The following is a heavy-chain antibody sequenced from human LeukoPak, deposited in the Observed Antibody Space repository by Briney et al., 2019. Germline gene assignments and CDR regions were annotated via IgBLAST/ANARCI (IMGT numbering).Heavy chain of an antibody. Sequence: LSLTCTVSGGSISSYYWSWIRQPPGKGLEWVSYISSSGATIYYADSVKGRFTVSRDNAKNSLYLQMNGLRAEDTAIYYCARDLVSGAYTFDIWGHGTMVTVSS. CDR3: ARDLVSGAYTFDI. D-gene: IGHD3-16*01. V-gene: IGHV3-11*04. CDR2: ISSSGATI. J-gene: IGHJ3*02. CDR1: GGSISSYY.